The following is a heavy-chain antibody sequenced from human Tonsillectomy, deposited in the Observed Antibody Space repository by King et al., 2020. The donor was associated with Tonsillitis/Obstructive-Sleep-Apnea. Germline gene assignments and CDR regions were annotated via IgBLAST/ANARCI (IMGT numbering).Heavy chain of an antibody. V-gene: IGHV4-31*03. CDR3: ARKYRSSTSCYAFDI. J-gene: IGHJ3*02. CDR2: IYYSGST. D-gene: IGHD2-2*01. Sequence: VQLQESGPGLVKPSQTLSLTCTVSGGSISSGGYYWSWIRQHPGKGLEWIGYIYYSGSTYYNPSLKSRVTISVETSKNQSSLKRSSVTAADTAVYYCARKYRSSTSCYAFDIWGQGTMVTVSS. CDR1: GGSISSGGYY.